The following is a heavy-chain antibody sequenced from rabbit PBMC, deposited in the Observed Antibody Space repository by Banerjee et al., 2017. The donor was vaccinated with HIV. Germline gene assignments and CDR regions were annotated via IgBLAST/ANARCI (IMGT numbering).Heavy chain of an antibody. CDR2: IVAGSTGSS. V-gene: IGHV1S40*01. Sequence: QSLEESGGDLVKPGASLTLTCTASGFSFSSSYHICWVRQAPGKGLEWIVCIVAGSTGSSYYASWAKGRFTISKTSSTTVTLQMTSLTVADTATYFCVRDNVGSGAYFNLWGPGTLVTVS. D-gene: IGHD4-2*01. CDR3: VRDNVGSGAYFNL. J-gene: IGHJ4*01. CDR1: GFSFSSSYH.